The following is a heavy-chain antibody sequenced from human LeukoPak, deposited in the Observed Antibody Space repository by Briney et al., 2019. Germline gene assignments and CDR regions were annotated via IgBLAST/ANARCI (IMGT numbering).Heavy chain of an antibody. CDR3: ARVDTIYQFDY. V-gene: IGHV1-2*06. Sequence: ASVKVSCKXSGYTFTGYYMHWVRQAPGQGLEWMGRINPNSGGTNYAQKFQGRVTMTRDTSISTAYMELSRLRSDDTAVYYCARVDTIYQFDYWGQGTLVTVSS. CDR2: INPNSGGT. CDR1: GYTFTGYY. D-gene: IGHD3-3*01. J-gene: IGHJ4*02.